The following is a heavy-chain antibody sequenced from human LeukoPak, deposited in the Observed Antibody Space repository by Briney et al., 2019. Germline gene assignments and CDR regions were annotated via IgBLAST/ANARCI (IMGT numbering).Heavy chain of an antibody. V-gene: IGHV4-34*01. Sequence: SETLSLTCAVYGGSFSGYYWSWIHQPPGKGLEWIGEINHSGSTSYNPSLKSRVTISVDTSKNQFSLKLSSVTAADTAVYYCAREKKTEWTTGAFDMWGQGTMVIVSS. CDR3: AREKKTEWTTGAFDM. D-gene: IGHD3-3*01. J-gene: IGHJ3*02. CDR2: INHSGST. CDR1: GGSFSGYY.